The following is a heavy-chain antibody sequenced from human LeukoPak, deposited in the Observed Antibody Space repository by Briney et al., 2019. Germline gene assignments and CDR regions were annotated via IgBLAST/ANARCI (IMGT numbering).Heavy chain of an antibody. Sequence: SETLSLTCTVSGGSSVSRGGYYWTWIRQHPEKGLEWIGYFYHRASYNPSLKSRVTISVDTSKNQLSLRLTSVTAADTAVYYCAREGGPYRPLDYSGQGTLVTVSS. CDR3: AREGGPYRPLDY. CDR2: FYHRA. J-gene: IGHJ4*02. CDR1: GGSSVSRGGYY. V-gene: IGHV4-31*03.